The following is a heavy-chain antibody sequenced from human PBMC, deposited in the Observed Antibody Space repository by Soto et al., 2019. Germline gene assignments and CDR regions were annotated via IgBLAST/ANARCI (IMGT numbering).Heavy chain of an antibody. CDR1: GYTFTSYG. J-gene: IGHJ2*01. CDR2: IRAYNGNT. D-gene: IGHD5-18*01. V-gene: IGHV1-18*01. Sequence: QVQLVQSGAEVKKPGASVKLSCKASGYTFTSYGISWVRQAPGQGLEWMGWIRAYNGNTNYSHKLQGRVTMTPDTSTSKAYMELRSLRSDDTAVYYCSTEGPATATGGYFDLWGRGTLVTVSS. CDR3: STEGPATATGGYFDL.